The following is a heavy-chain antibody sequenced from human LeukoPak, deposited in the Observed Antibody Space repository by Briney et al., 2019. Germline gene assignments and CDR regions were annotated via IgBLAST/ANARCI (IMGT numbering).Heavy chain of an antibody. Sequence: ASVKVSCKASGYTLTSYGISWVRQAPGQGLEWMGWISAYNGNTNYAQKLQGRVTMTRDTSTSTVYMELSSLRSEDTAVYYCASSSSGWEQRAPFDYWGQGTQVTVSS. V-gene: IGHV1-18*01. CDR2: ISAYNGNT. CDR3: ASSSSGWEQRAPFDY. D-gene: IGHD6-19*01. CDR1: GYTLTSYG. J-gene: IGHJ4*02.